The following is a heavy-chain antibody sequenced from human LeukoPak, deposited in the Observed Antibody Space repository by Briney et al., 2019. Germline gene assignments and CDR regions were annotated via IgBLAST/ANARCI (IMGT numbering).Heavy chain of an antibody. Sequence: SVKVSCKASGGTFSSYAISWVRQAPGQGLEWMGGIIPIFGTANYAQKFQGRVTITADKSTSTAYMELSSLRSEDTAVYYCARAADTAMVNFDYWGQGTLVTVSS. J-gene: IGHJ4*02. CDR1: GGTFSSYA. D-gene: IGHD5-18*01. V-gene: IGHV1-69*06. CDR3: ARAADTAMVNFDY. CDR2: IIPIFGTA.